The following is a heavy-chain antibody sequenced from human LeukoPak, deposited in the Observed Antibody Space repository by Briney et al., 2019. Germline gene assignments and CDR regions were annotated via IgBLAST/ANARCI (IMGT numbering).Heavy chain of an antibody. CDR3: ARGALIPDF. CDR1: GFTFSSYA. D-gene: IGHD2-21*01. Sequence: GGSLRLSCAASGFTFSSYAMTWVRQAPGKGLAWVSSISKSDGSTYYADSVKGRFTISRDNSKNTVYLHMDSLGVEDTAIYYCARGALIPDFRGQGTLVTVSS. V-gene: IGHV3-23*01. J-gene: IGHJ4*02. CDR2: ISKSDGST.